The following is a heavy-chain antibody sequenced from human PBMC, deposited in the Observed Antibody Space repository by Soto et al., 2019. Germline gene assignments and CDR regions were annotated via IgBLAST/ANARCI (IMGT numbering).Heavy chain of an antibody. CDR3: ARQTSGAFFDY. J-gene: IGHJ4*02. CDR1: CGSISSYY. D-gene: IGHD2-2*01. V-gene: IGHV4-59*01. CDR2: IYYSGST. Sequence: SETLSLTCTVSCGSISSYYWSWIRQPPGKGLEWIGYIYYSGSTNYNPSLKSRVTISVDTSKNQFSLKLSSVTAADTAVYYCARQTSGAFFDYWGQGTLVTVSS.